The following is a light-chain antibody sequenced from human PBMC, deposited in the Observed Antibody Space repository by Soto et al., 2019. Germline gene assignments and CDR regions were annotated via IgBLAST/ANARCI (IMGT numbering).Light chain of an antibody. V-gene: IGLV1-44*01. J-gene: IGLJ2*01. CDR3: ATWDDSLNGLI. CDR2: SNN. Sequence: QSVLPQPPSASGTPGQRVTISCSGGSSNIKTNGVSWYQQVPGAAPKLLIYSNNQRPSGAPDRFTGSKSGTSASLAIAGLQSEDEATYHCATWDDSLNGLIFGGGTQLTVL. CDR1: SSNIKTNG.